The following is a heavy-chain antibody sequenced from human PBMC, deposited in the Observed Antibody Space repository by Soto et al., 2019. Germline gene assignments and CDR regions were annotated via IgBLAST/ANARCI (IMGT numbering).Heavy chain of an antibody. CDR3: AKGDGGSYFDY. J-gene: IGHJ4*02. CDR1: GFTFSSSA. V-gene: IGHV3-23*01. D-gene: IGHD3-3*01. CDR2: ISGSGGST. Sequence: LRLSWTASGFTFSSSAMSWGRQAPGEGLEWVSAISGSGGSTYYVDSVKGRFTISRDNSKNTLYLQMNSLRAEDTAVYYCAKGDGGSYFDYWGQGTLVTVSS.